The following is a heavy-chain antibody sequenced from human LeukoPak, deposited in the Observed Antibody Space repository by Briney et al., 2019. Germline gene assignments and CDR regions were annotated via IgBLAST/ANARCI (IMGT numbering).Heavy chain of an antibody. D-gene: IGHD3-22*01. J-gene: IGHJ4*02. V-gene: IGHV3-48*03. CDR3: AAGGDYDSSGYRSY. CDR2: ISSSGSTI. Sequence: GGSLRLSCAASGFTFSSYEMNWVRQAPGKGLEWVSYISSSGSTIYYADSVKGRFTISRDNAKNSLYLQMNSLRAEDTAVYYCAAGGDYDSSGYRSYWGQRTLVTVSS. CDR1: GFTFSSYE.